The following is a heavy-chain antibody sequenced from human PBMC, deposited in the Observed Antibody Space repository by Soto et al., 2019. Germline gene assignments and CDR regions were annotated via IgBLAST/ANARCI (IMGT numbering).Heavy chain of an antibody. J-gene: IGHJ3*02. D-gene: IGHD3-22*01. CDR1: GFTVSSNY. V-gene: IGHV3-53*01. CDR3: ARFNYDSSEDAFDI. CDR2: IYSGGST. Sequence: VGSLRLSCAASGFTVSSNYMSWVRQAPGKGLEWVSVIYSGGSTYYADSVKGRFTISRDNSKNTLYLQMNSLRAEDTAVYYCARFNYDSSEDAFDIWGQGTMVTVSS.